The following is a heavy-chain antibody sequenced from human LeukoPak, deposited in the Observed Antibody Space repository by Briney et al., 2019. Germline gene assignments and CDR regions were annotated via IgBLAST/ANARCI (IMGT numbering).Heavy chain of an antibody. CDR3: AREAGGGTQRDGWFDP. J-gene: IGHJ5*02. D-gene: IGHD2-8*02. Sequence: GGSLRLSCAASGFIFSSYSVNWVRQAPGKGLEWVASINSDSLYIYYADSVRGRFTISRDNAKNSLYLQKNSQRADDTAVYYCAREAGGGTQRDGWFDPWGQGTLVTVSS. V-gene: IGHV3-21*01. CDR2: INSDSLYI. CDR1: GFIFSSYS.